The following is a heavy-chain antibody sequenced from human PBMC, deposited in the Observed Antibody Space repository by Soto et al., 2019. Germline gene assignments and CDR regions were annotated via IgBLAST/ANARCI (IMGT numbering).Heavy chain of an antibody. CDR1: GYSITSYW. Sequence: GESMKISCKGSGYSITSYWIGCVRQMPGKGLEWMGIIYPGDSDTRYSPSFQGQVTISADKSISTAYLQWSSLKASDTAMYYCARPSRLEYYYYYGMDVWGQGTTVTVSS. CDR3: ARPSRLEYYYYYGMDV. J-gene: IGHJ6*02. CDR2: IYPGDSDT. V-gene: IGHV5-51*01. D-gene: IGHD6-19*01.